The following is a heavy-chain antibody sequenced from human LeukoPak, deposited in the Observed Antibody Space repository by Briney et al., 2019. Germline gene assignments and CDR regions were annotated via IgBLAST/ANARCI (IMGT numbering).Heavy chain of an antibody. CDR2: IYTSGST. D-gene: IGHD3-22*01. CDR1: GGSISSGSYY. V-gene: IGHV4-61*02. Sequence: SETLSLTCTVSGGSISSGSYYWNWIRQPAGKGLEWIGRIYTSGSTNYNPSLKSRVTISVETSKNQFSLKLSSVTAADTAVYYCARVTGYMIEDYFDYWGQGTLVTVSS. CDR3: ARVTGYMIEDYFDY. J-gene: IGHJ4*02.